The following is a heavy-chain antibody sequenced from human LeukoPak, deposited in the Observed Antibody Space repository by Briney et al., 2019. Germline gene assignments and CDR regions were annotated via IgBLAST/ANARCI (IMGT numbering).Heavy chain of an antibody. CDR1: GFTFSSYT. J-gene: IGHJ3*02. CDR2: IDLSGSTL. CDR3: AKDVGSTSLRGAFDI. D-gene: IGHD2-2*01. V-gene: IGHV3-48*04. Sequence: GGSLRLSCAASGFTFSSYTMNWVRQAPGKGLEWVSYIDLSGSTLYYLDSVKGRFTISRDNAKNSLYLQMNSLRAEDTAVYYCAKDVGSTSLRGAFDIWGQGTMVTVSS.